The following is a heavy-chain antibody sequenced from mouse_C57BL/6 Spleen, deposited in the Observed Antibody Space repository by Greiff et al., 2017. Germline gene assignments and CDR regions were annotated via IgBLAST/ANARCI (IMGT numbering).Heavy chain of an antibody. CDR3: ARGDYDFYYYAMDY. CDR1: GFTFSDYG. J-gene: IGHJ4*01. Sequence: EVKLVESGGGLVKPGGSLKLSCAASGFTFSDYGMHWVRQAPEKGLEWVAYISSGSSTIYYADTVKGRFTIARDNAKNTLFLQMTSLRSEDTAMYYCARGDYDFYYYAMDYWGQGTSVTVSS. CDR2: ISSGSSTI. D-gene: IGHD2-4*01. V-gene: IGHV5-17*01.